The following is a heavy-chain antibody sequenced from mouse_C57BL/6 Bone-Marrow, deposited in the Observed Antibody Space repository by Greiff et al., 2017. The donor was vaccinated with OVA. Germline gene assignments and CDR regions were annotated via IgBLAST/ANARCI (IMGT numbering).Heavy chain of an antibody. D-gene: IGHD2-2*01. CDR3: AKNRRRGYDDGGYYFDY. Sequence: QVQLKQSGPGLVQPSQSLSITCTVSGFSLTSYGVHWVRQSPGKGLEWLGVIWRGGSTDYNAAFMSRLSITKDNSKSQVFFKMNSLQADDTAIYYCAKNRRRGYDDGGYYFDYWGQGTTLTVSS. CDR1: GFSLTSYG. J-gene: IGHJ2*01. V-gene: IGHV2-5*01. CDR2: IWRGGST.